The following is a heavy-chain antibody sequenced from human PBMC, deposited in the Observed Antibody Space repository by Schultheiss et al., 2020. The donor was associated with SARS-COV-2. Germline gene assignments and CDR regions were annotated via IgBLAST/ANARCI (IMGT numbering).Heavy chain of an antibody. Sequence: GGSLRLSCAASGFTFSSYSMNWVRQAPGKGLEWVAVISYDGSNKYYADSVKGRFTISRDNSKNTLYLQMNSLRAEDTAVYYCARLWIANGYYSSGPDWDYWGQGTLVTVSS. D-gene: IGHD3-22*01. CDR1: GFTFSSYS. CDR2: ISYDGSNK. V-gene: IGHV3-30*03. J-gene: IGHJ4*02. CDR3: ARLWIANGYYSSGPDWDY.